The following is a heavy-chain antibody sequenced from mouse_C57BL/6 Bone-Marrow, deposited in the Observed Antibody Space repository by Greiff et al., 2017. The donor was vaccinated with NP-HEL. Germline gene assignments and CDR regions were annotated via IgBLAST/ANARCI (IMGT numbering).Heavy chain of an antibody. Sequence: EVMLVESGGGLVKPGGSLKLSCAASGFTFSSYTMSWVRQTPEKRLEWVATISGGGGNTYYPDSVKGRFTISRDNAKNTLYLQMSSLRSEDTALYYCARQAYYYGSSLDYWGQGTTLTVSS. CDR1: GFTFSSYT. V-gene: IGHV5-9*01. J-gene: IGHJ2*01. CDR2: ISGGGGNT. D-gene: IGHD1-1*01. CDR3: ARQAYYYGSSLDY.